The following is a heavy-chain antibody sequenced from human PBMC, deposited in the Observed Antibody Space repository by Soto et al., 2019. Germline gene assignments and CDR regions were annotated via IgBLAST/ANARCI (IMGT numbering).Heavy chain of an antibody. Sequence: EVQLVESGGGLVKPGGSLRLSCAASGFTFSSYSMNWVRQAPGKGLEWVSSISSSSSYIYYADSVKGRFTISRDNAKNSLYLQMNRLRAEDTAVYYCARYPKELLLFDYWGQGTLVTVSS. CDR3: ARYPKELLLFDY. V-gene: IGHV3-21*01. CDR2: ISSSSSYI. D-gene: IGHD2-15*01. J-gene: IGHJ4*02. CDR1: GFTFSSYS.